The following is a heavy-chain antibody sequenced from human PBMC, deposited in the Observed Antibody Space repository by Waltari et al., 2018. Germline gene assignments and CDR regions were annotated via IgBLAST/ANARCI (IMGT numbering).Heavy chain of an antibody. J-gene: IGHJ4*02. CDR1: GYTFTGYY. CDR2: INPNRGGT. Sequence: QVQLVQSGAEVKKPGASVKVSCKASGYTFTGYYMHWVRQAPGQGLEWSGGINPNRGGTKHAHKFQGRVTRTRDTSISTAYMELSRLRSDDTAVYYCARDSSNFDYWGQGTLVTVSS. V-gene: IGHV1-2*07. D-gene: IGHD6-19*01. CDR3: ARDSSNFDY.